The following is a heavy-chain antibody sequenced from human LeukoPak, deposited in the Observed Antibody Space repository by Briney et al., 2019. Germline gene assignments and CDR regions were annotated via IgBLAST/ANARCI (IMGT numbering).Heavy chain of an antibody. D-gene: IGHD3-22*01. Sequence: GGSLRLSCAASGFTFDDYAMHWVRQAPGKGLEWVSGISWNSGSIGYADSVKGRFTISRDNAKNSLYLQMNSLRAEDTAVYYCAREGRQYYYDSSGPHYFDYWGQGTLVTVSS. CDR1: GFTFDDYA. CDR3: AREGRQYYYDSSGPHYFDY. J-gene: IGHJ4*02. V-gene: IGHV3-9*01. CDR2: ISWNSGSI.